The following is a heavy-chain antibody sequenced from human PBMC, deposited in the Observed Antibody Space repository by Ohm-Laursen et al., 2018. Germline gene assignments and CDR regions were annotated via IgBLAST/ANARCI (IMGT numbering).Heavy chain of an antibody. Sequence: ASVKVSCKASGYTFTAYYMHWVRQAPGQGLEWMGIINPSGGSTSYAQKFQGRVTVTRDTSTSTVYMELSSLRSEDTAVYYCASLSRGFYYDSSGYGMDVWGQGTTVTVSS. J-gene: IGHJ6*02. CDR2: INPSGGST. CDR1: GYTFTAYY. D-gene: IGHD3-22*01. CDR3: ASLSRGFYYDSSGYGMDV. V-gene: IGHV1-46*01.